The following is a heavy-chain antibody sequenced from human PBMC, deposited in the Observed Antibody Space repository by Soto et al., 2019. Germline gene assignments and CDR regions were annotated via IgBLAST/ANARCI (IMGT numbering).Heavy chain of an antibody. D-gene: IGHD2-21*01. CDR2: IHYSGRT. V-gene: IGHV4-59*08. CDR3: ARLTSRQIPNNYHWYIHV. J-gene: IGHJ6*03. CDR1: GGSINNYY. Sequence: QVQLQESGPGLVKPSETLSLTCTVSGGSINNYYWSWIRQPPGKGLEWIGYIHYSGRTNYNPSLESRLTISVDTSKNQFSLSLSSVTAADTAVYYCARLTSRQIPNNYHWYIHVWGKGSTVIVSS.